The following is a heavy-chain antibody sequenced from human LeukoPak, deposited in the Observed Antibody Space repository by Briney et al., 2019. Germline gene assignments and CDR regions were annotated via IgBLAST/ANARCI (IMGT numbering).Heavy chain of an antibody. CDR2: IYYSGST. J-gene: IGHJ4*02. D-gene: IGHD3-10*01. CDR1: GGSISSYY. Sequence: SETLSLTCTVSGGSISSYYWSWIRQPPGKGLEWIGYIYYSGSTNYNPSLKSRVTISVDTSKNQFSLKLSSVTAADTAVYYCARTGSGSYFDYWGQGTLVTVSS. CDR3: ARTGSGSYFDY. V-gene: IGHV4-59*08.